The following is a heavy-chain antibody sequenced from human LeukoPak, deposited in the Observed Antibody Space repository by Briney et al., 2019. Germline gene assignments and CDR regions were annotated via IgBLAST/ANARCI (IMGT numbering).Heavy chain of an antibody. CDR3: ARDCSGGSCYSVGADYYYMDV. Sequence: ASVKVSCKASGYTFTSYGISWVRQAPGQGLEWMGWINAYNGNTNYAQKLQGRVTMTTDTSTSTAYMELRSLRSDDTAVYYCARDCSGGSCYSVGADYYYMDVWGKGTTVTVSS. D-gene: IGHD2-15*01. CDR2: INAYNGNT. CDR1: GYTFTSYG. V-gene: IGHV1-18*01. J-gene: IGHJ6*03.